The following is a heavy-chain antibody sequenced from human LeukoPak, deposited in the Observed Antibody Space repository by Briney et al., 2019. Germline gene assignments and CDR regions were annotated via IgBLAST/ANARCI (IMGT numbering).Heavy chain of an antibody. CDR1: EYTFTSYD. J-gene: IGHJ4*02. CDR2: ISAYNGNT. Sequence: ASVKVSCKASEYTFTSYDINWVRQAPGQGLEWMGWISAYNGNTNYAQKLQGRVTMTTDTSTSTAYMELRSLRSDDTAVYYCARDQGIVGATNDFDYWGQGTLVTVSS. D-gene: IGHD1-26*01. CDR3: ARDQGIVGATNDFDY. V-gene: IGHV1-18*01.